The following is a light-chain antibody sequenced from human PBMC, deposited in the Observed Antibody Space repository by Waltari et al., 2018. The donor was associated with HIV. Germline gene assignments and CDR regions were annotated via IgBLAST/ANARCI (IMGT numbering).Light chain of an antibody. CDR1: NLGYKS. V-gene: IGLV3-9*02. CDR2: SDK. CDR3: QVWDTSTV. Sequence: SYELTQPLSLSVALGQTARITCGGKNLGYKSVHWYQQKTGQAPVLVIYSDKYRPSGIPERISGSKSGNTATLTITRAQAGDEADYYCQVWDTSTVFGGGTKVTVL. J-gene: IGLJ2*01.